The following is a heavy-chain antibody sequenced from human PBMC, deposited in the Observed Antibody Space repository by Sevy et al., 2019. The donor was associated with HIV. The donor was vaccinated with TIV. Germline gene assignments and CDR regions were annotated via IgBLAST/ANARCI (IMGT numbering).Heavy chain of an antibody. CDR2: IYYSGST. CDR1: GGSISSGDYY. CDR3: AGEGVDCTNGVCFPYYYYGMDV. J-gene: IGHJ6*02. V-gene: IGHV4-30-4*01. Sequence: SETLSLTCTVSGGSISSGDYYWSWIRQPPGKGLEGIGYIYYSGSTYYNPSLKSRVTISVDTSKNQFSLKMSSVTAAGTAVYYGAGEGVDCTNGVCFPYYYYGMDVWGQGTTVTVSS. D-gene: IGHD2-8*01.